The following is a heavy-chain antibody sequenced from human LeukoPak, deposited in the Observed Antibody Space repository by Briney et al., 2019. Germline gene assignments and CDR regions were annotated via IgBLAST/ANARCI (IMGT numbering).Heavy chain of an antibody. CDR1: GFTFDDYA. V-gene: IGHV3-9*01. CDR2: ISWNSGSI. Sequence: GGSLRLSCAASGFTFDDYAMHWVRQGPGKGLEWVSGISWNSGSIGYADSVKGRFTISRDNAKNSLYLQMNSLRAEDTAVYYCAKDAYYDSSGNYYDNYYYYYYMDVWGIGTTVAISS. J-gene: IGHJ6*03. CDR3: AKDAYYDSSGNYYDNYYYYYYMDV. D-gene: IGHD3-22*01.